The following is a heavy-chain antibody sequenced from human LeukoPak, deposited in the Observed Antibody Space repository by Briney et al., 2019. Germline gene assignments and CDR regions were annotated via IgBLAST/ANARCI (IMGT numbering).Heavy chain of an antibody. CDR1: AYSFTSYG. Sequence: ASGKVSCKASAYSFTSYGISWVRQAPGQGREWMGWISAYNGKTNYAQKLQGRVTMTTDTSKSTAYMELRSMRSDDTAVYYCASDKGEIQLWTRDAFDIWGPGTMVTVAS. D-gene: IGHD5-18*01. CDR2: ISAYNGKT. J-gene: IGHJ3*02. CDR3: ASDKGEIQLWTRDAFDI. V-gene: IGHV1-18*01.